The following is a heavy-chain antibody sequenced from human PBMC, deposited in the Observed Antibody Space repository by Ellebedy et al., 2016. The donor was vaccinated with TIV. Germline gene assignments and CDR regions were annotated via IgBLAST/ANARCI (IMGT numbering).Heavy chain of an antibody. J-gene: IGHJ2*01. CDR2: INHSGGT. CDR3: ARNFDL. CDR1: GGSFSGYY. V-gene: IGHV4-34*01. Sequence: SETLSLTCAVYGGSFSGYYWSWIRQPPGKGLEWIGEINHSGGTNYNPSLKSRVIISVDTSKKQFSLKLSSVTAADTAVYYCARNFDLWGRGTLVTVSS.